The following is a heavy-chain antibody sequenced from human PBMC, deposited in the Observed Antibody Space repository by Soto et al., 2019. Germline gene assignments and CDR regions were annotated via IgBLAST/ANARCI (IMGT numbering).Heavy chain of an antibody. D-gene: IGHD6-19*01. J-gene: IGHJ4*02. V-gene: IGHV3-30*03. CDR3: ATGRPGSGWYDY. CDR1: GFTFSSYG. Sequence: GGSLRLSCAASGFTFSSYGMHWVRQAPGKGLEWVAAISYDGSNKYYADSVKGRFTISRDNSKNTLYLQMNSLRAEDTAVYYCATGRPGSGWYDYWGQGTLVTVSS. CDR2: ISYDGSNK.